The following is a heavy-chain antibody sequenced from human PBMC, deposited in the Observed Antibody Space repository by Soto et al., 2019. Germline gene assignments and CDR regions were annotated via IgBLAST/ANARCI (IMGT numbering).Heavy chain of an antibody. Sequence: AAGFTFSSYAMHWVRQAPGKGLEWVAVISYDGSNKYYADSVKGRFTISRDNSKNTLYLQMNSLRAEDTAVYYCYDSSGSDAFDIWGQGTMVTVSS. CDR3: YDSSGSDAFDI. J-gene: IGHJ3*02. CDR1: GFTFSSYA. D-gene: IGHD3-22*01. V-gene: IGHV3-30-3*01. CDR2: ISYDGSNK.